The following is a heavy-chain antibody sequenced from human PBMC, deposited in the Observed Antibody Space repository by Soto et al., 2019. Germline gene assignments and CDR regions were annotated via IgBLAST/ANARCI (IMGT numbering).Heavy chain of an antibody. D-gene: IGHD6-13*01. CDR1: GFTFSSYG. CDR2: IWYDGSNK. CDR3: ARGTTYSSSWYVLPTQYYYYGMDV. V-gene: IGHV3-33*01. J-gene: IGHJ6*01. Sequence: QVQLVESGGGVVQPGRSLRLSCAASGFTFSSYGMHWVRQAPGKGLEWVAGIWYDGSNKYYADSVKGRFTISRDNSKNTLYLQMSSLRAEDTAVYYCARGTTYSSSWYVLPTQYYYYGMDVWGQGTTVTVSS.